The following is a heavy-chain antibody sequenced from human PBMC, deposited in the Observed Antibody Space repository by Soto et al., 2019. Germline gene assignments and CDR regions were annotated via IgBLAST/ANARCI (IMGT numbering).Heavy chain of an antibody. V-gene: IGHV3-30*19. CDR1: GFTFRSYF. J-gene: IGHJ4*02. CDR3: ARWGTTGGLDV. CDR2: TSYDGSNK. D-gene: IGHD3-16*01. Sequence: QVQLVESGGGVVQPGPSLRLSWEGSGFTFRSYFKHGVGQAPGKGLEWVALTSYDGSNKYYDDSVKGRFTISRDNSRNTVDLQMDSLRLEDTALYYCARWGTTGGLDVWGQGTLVSVSS.